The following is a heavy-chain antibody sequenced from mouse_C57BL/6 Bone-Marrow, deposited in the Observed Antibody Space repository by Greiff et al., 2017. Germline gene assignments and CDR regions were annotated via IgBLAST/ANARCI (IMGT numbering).Heavy chain of an antibody. V-gene: IGHV1-66*01. CDR1: GYSFTSYY. Sequence: VQLKESGPELVKPGASVKISCKASGYSFTSYYIHWVKQRPGQGLEWIGWIYPGSGNTKYNEKFKGKATLTADTSSSTAYMQLSSLTSEDSAVYYCASREFAYWGQGTLVTVSA. D-gene: IGHD3-1*01. CDR2: IYPGSGNT. J-gene: IGHJ3*01. CDR3: ASREFAY.